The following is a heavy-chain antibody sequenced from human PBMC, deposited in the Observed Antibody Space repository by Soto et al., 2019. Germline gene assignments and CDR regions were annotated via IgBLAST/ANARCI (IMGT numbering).Heavy chain of an antibody. CDR1: GGSISNNSHY. CDR3: ASPKVAFYNWFDP. CDR2: IYYSGST. D-gene: IGHD3-3*02. J-gene: IGHJ5*02. V-gene: IGHV4-39*01. Sequence: SETLSLTCTVSGGSISNNSHYWGWIRQPPGMGLEWIGSIYYSGSTYYNPSLKSRVTISVDTSKNQFSLKLSSVTAADTAVYYCASPKVAFYNWFDPWGQGTLVTVSS.